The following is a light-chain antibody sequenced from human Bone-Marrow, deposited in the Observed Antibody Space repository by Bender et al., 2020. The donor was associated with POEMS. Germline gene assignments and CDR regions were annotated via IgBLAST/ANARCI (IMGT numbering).Light chain of an antibody. CDR2: EVD. CDR3: CSYAGGTSLL. CDR1: SSDVGDHNY. V-gene: IGLV2-23*02. Sequence: QSALTQPASVSGSPGQSITISCTGTSSDVGDHNYVSWYQQHPGKAPNLIIYEVDDRPSGVSNRFSGSKSGNTASLTISDLQSEDEADYYYCSYAGGTSLLFGGGTKLTVL. J-gene: IGLJ3*02.